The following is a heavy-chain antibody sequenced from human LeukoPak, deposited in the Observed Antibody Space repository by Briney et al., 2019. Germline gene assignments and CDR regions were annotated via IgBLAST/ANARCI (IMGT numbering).Heavy chain of an antibody. V-gene: IGHV3-30*18. J-gene: IGHJ4*02. CDR2: ISYDGSNK. CDR1: GFPFSSYS. CDR3: AKFGGGQGFDY. Sequence: GGSLRLSCSASGFPFSSYSMHWVRQAPGEGLECVAAISYDGSNKQSPPPVTGRFTISNDDSKNTLYLQLNNLRGDDTAVYCCAKFGGGQGFDYWAQGTLVSVFS. D-gene: IGHD2-15*01.